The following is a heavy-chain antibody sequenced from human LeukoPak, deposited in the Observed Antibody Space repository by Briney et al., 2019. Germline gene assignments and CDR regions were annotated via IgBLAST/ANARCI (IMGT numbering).Heavy chain of an antibody. CDR1: GYTFTSYG. J-gene: IGHJ4*02. CDR2: ISAYNGNT. V-gene: IGHV1-18*01. CDR3: ARVRYYYDSSGYYWGLSFDY. Sequence: GASVKVSCKASGYTFTSYGISWVRQAPGQGLEWMGWISAYNGNTNYAQKLQGRVTMTTDTSTSTAYMELRSLRSDDTAVYYCARVRYYYDSSGYYWGLSFDYWGQGTLVTVSS. D-gene: IGHD3-22*01.